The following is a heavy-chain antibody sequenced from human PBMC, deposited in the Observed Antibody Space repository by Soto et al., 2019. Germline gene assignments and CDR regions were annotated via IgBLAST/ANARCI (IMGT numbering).Heavy chain of an antibody. CDR1: GYSFTTYW. CDR2: IYPGDSDT. D-gene: IGHD1-26*01. CDR3: ARVLGSGELRYFHGMDV. V-gene: IGHV5-51*01. J-gene: IGHJ6*02. Sequence: PGESLKISCKGSGYSFTTYWIAWVRQMPGKGLEWLGIIYPGDSDTRYSPSFQGQVTISADKSISTAYLQWSSLKASDTAVYYCARVLGSGELRYFHGMDVWGQGTTVTVSS.